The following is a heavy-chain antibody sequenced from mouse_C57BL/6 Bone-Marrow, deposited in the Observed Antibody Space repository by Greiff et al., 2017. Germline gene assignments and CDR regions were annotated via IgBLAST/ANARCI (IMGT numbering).Heavy chain of an antibody. J-gene: IGHJ4*01. V-gene: IGHV5-4*01. CDR2: ISAGGSYT. CDR1: GFTFSSYA. CDR3: ARVLLYYYAIDY. Sequence: EVQLVESGGGLVKPGGSLKLSCAASGFTFSSYAMSWVRQTPEKRLEWVATISAGGSYTDYPDNVKGRFTISRDNAKNTPYLQLSHLKSEDTAMYYCARVLLYYYAIDYWGQGTSVTVSA.